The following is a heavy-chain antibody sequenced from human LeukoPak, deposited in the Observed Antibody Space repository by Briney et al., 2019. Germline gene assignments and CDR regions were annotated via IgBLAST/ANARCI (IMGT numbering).Heavy chain of an antibody. J-gene: IGHJ5*02. CDR3: ARDRVYYYDSSGYDP. CDR1: GGSISSYY. D-gene: IGHD3-22*01. Sequence: NPSETLSLTCTVSGGSISSYYWSWIRQPPGKGLEWIGYIYYSGSTNYNPSLKSRVTMSVDTSKNQFSLKLSSVTAADTAVYYCARDRVYYYDSSGYDPWGQGTLVTVSS. V-gene: IGHV4-59*12. CDR2: IYYSGST.